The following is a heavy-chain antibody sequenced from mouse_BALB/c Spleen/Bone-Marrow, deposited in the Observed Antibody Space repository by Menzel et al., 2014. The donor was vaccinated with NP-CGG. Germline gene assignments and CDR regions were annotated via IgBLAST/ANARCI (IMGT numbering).Heavy chain of an antibody. Sequence: VKLMESGAELARPGASVKMSCKASGYSFTNYTIHWVKQRPGQGLEWIAYIVPSSAYSNYNQKFKYRATLTADKSSITAYMQLSRLTSEDSAVYNCARGGTYDGCYGHFDYWGQGTTLTVSS. CDR3: ARGGTYDGCYGHFDY. J-gene: IGHJ2*01. CDR1: GYSFTNYT. CDR2: IVPSSAYS. V-gene: IGHV1-4*01. D-gene: IGHD2-3*01.